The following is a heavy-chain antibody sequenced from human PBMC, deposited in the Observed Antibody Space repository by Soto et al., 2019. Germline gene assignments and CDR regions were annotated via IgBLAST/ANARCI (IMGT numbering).Heavy chain of an antibody. Sequence: PGGSLRLSCAASGFTVSSYAMHWVRQAPGKGLEWVGFIWFDGSNTFYAESVKGRFTISRDNSKNTVYLQISALRAEDTAVYYCARDFSMVIVAPGYWGQGTLVTVSS. CDR2: IWFDGSNT. J-gene: IGHJ4*02. CDR3: ARDFSMVIVAPGY. V-gene: IGHV3-33*01. CDR1: GFTVSSYA. D-gene: IGHD5-12*01.